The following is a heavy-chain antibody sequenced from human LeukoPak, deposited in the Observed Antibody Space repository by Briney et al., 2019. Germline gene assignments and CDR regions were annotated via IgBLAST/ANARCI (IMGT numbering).Heavy chain of an antibody. J-gene: IGHJ4*02. CDR2: ISSSSSYI. CDR3: ARGSTVRGDLEY. Sequence: GGSLRLSCAASGFTFSSYSMNWVRQAPGKGLEWVSSISSSSSYIYYADSVKGRFTISRDNAKNSLYLQMNSLRAEDTAVYYCARGSTVRGDLEYWGQGTLVTVSS. V-gene: IGHV3-21*01. D-gene: IGHD3-3*01. CDR1: GFTFSSYS.